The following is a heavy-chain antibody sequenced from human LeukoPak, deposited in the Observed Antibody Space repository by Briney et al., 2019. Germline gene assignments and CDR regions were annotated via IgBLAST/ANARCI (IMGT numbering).Heavy chain of an antibody. CDR1: GFTFSSYT. D-gene: IGHD3-22*01. Sequence: GGSLRLSCAASGFTFSSYTMSWVRQAPGKGLEWVSTITTSDGNTYYADSVKGRFTISRDNSKNTLYLQMNSLRAEDTAVYYCAREDYYDTSQGLGAYAFDIWGQGTMVTVSS. CDR2: ITTSDGNT. V-gene: IGHV3-23*01. CDR3: AREDYYDTSQGLGAYAFDI. J-gene: IGHJ3*02.